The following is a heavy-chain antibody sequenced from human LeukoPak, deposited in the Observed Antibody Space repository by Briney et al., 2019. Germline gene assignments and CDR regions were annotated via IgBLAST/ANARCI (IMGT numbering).Heavy chain of an antibody. CDR3: ARDRGQLALGGYYYYYMNV. Sequence: PGGSLRLSCAASGFTFSSYWMSWVRQAPGKGLEWVANIKQDGSEKYYVDSVKGRFTISRDNAKNSLYLQMNSLRAEDTAVYYCARDRGQLALGGYYYYYMNVWGKGTTVTVSS. V-gene: IGHV3-7*01. D-gene: IGHD6-6*01. CDR1: GFTFSSYW. CDR2: IKQDGSEK. J-gene: IGHJ6*03.